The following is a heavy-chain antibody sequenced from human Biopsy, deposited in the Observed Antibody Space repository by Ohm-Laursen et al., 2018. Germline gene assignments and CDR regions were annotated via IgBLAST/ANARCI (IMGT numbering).Heavy chain of an antibody. V-gene: IGHV3-33*01. CDR3: ARLNSGTYDASDL. Sequence: SLRLSCAAPGFTFSNYGMHWVRQAPGRGLEWLAVIWYDGSNKYYGDSVQGRFTISRDNSKNTVYLQMNSLRAEDTAVYYCARLNSGTYDASDLWGQGTMVIVSS. CDR2: IWYDGSNK. D-gene: IGHD1-26*01. CDR1: GFTFSNYG. J-gene: IGHJ3*01.